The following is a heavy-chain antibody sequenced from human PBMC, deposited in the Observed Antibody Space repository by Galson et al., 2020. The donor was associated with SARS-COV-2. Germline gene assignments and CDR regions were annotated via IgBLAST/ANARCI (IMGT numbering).Heavy chain of an antibody. V-gene: IGHV2-70*01. Sequence: SGPTLVKPTQTLTLTCTFSGFSLTTSGMAVTWIRQPPGKALEWLPLIDWDNDKYYSTYLKTRLTISGDTSKNQVFLTMTNMDPADTATYYCARMADGYGGYDYGSSPFDFWGQGTLVTVSS. CDR1: GFSLTTSGMA. D-gene: IGHD5-12*01. CDR3: ARMADGYGGYDYGSSPFDF. J-gene: IGHJ4*02. CDR2: IDWDNDK.